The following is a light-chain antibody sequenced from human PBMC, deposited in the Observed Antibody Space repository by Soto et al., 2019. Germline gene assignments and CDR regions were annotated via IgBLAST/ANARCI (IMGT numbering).Light chain of an antibody. Sequence: QSVLTQPASVSGSPGQSIAISCTGTSSDVGGFNYVSWYQQHPGKAPKFMIYDVSSRPSGVSDRFSGSKSGNTASLTISGLRAEEEADYYCSSYTSSSIFVVFGGGTRVTVL. CDR2: DVS. V-gene: IGLV2-14*03. CDR3: SSYTSSSIFVV. CDR1: SSDVGGFNY. J-gene: IGLJ2*01.